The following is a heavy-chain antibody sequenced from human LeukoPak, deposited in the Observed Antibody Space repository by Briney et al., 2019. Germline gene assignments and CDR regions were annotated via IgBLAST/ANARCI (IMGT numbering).Heavy chain of an antibody. Sequence: QPGRSLRLSCAASGFTFSSYWMSWVRQAPGKGLEWVANIKQDGSEKYYVDSVKGRFTISRDNAKNSLYLQMNSLRAEDTAVYYCATLFGSGWYGRWFDYWGQGTLVTVSS. D-gene: IGHD6-19*01. CDR3: ATLFGSGWYGRWFDY. CDR1: GFTFSSYW. CDR2: IKQDGSEK. V-gene: IGHV3-7*01. J-gene: IGHJ4*02.